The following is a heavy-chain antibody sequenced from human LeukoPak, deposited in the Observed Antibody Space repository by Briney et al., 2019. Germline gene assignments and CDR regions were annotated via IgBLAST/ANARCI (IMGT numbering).Heavy chain of an antibody. Sequence: SGTLSLTCTVSGDSISTSSYYWGWIRQPPGKGLEWIGSVFFSGNTYYEPSLKSRVTISVATSTNQFSLNVRSVSAADTAVYYCAREVTIFGVVPSFDYWGQGTLVTVSS. CDR2: VFFSGNT. V-gene: IGHV4-39*07. CDR1: GDSISTSSYY. CDR3: AREVTIFGVVPSFDY. J-gene: IGHJ4*02. D-gene: IGHD3-3*01.